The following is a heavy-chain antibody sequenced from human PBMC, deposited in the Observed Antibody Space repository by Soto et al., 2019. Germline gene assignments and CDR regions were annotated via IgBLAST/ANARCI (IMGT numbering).Heavy chain of an antibody. CDR1: GFTFSSYA. V-gene: IGHV3-30*04. CDR3: GRYTSTSCHLGSDY. Sequence: QVQLVESGGGVVQPERSLRLSCAASGFTFSSYAMNWVRQAPGKGLEWVALISYEGSSQYYADSVKGRFTISRDSSKNTLYLQMNSLGAADTAVYYCGRYTSTSCHLGSDYWGQGTLVTVSS. D-gene: IGHD2-2*01. J-gene: IGHJ4*02. CDR2: ISYEGSSQ.